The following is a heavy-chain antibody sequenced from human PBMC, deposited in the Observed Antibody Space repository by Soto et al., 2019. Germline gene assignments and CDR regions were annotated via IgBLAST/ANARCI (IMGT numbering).Heavy chain of an antibody. D-gene: IGHD3-3*01. CDR3: ARDYDFRGRPWFDP. J-gene: IGHJ5*02. CDR2: ISAYNGNT. CDR1: GYTFTSYG. Sequence: ASVKVSCKASGYTFTSYGISWVRHAPGQGLEWMGWISAYNGNTNYAQKLQGRVTMTTDTSTSTAYMELRSLRSDDTAVYYCARDYDFRGRPWFDPWGQGTLVTVSS. V-gene: IGHV1-18*01.